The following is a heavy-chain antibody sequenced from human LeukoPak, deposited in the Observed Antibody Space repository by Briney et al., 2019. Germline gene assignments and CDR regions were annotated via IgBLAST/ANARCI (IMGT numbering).Heavy chain of an antibody. CDR1: GYTFTSYY. CDR2: INPSGGST. V-gene: IGHV1-46*01. J-gene: IGHJ5*02. D-gene: IGHD6-13*01. Sequence: ASVKVSCKASGYTFTSYYMHWVRQAPGQGLEWMGIINPSGGSTSYAQKFQGRVTMTTDTSTSTAYMELRSLRSDDTAVYYCARYASSSWYLSGFDPWVQGTLVTVSS. CDR3: ARYASSSWYLSGFDP.